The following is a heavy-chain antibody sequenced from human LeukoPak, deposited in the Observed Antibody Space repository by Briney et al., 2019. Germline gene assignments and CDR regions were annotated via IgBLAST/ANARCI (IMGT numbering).Heavy chain of an antibody. CDR3: AREDDAFDI. CDR1: VLTFRKYP. Sequence: PGRSLGLSCAASVLTFRKYPMHWVRQAPGEGLEWVAVFTYDGSDTYYVDSVKGRFTISRDNSKNTLFLQMNSLRPEDTAVYYCAREDDAFDIWSQGTMVTVSS. J-gene: IGHJ3*02. CDR2: FTYDGSDT. V-gene: IGHV3-30*04.